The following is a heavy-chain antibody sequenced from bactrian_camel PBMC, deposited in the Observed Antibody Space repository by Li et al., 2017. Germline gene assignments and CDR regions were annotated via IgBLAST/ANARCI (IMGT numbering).Heavy chain of an antibody. D-gene: IGHD2*01. CDR3: AATHTGGDLLDQLQWTY. Sequence: HVQLVESGGGSVEAGGSLKLSCEAPGHTYKTNLMGWFRQVPGKEREGVAAIYTADGTTYYADSVKGRFTISRDNAKYTIYLQMDSLKPEDTAMYYCAATHTGGDLLDQLQWTYWGQGTQVTVS. CDR2: IYTADGTT. CDR1: GHTYKTNL. V-gene: IGHV3S1*01. J-gene: IGHJ4*01.